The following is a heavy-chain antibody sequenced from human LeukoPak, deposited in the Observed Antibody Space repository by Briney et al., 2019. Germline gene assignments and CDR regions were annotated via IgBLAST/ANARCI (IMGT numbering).Heavy chain of an antibody. CDR1: GVSLSNYY. CDR3: ARDSYSSYWYGAFDI. D-gene: IGHD6-13*01. CDR2: IHYSGST. J-gene: IGHJ3*02. Sequence: SETLSLTCSVSGVSLSNYYWSWIRQPPGKGLERIRYIHYSGSTKYDPSLKSRVSISVDRSNNQFSLKLSSVTAADTAVYYCARDSYSSYWYGAFDIWGQGTMVTVSS. V-gene: IGHV4-59*01.